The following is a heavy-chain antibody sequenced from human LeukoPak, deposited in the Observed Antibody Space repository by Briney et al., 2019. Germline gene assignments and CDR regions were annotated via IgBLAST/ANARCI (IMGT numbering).Heavy chain of an antibody. CDR3: AREGGRDGYNYYDY. CDR2: ISAYNGNT. J-gene: IGHJ4*02. Sequence: ASVKVSCKASGYTFTGYYMHWVRQAPGQGLEWMGWISAYNGNTNYAQKLQGRVTMTTDTSTSTAYMELRSLRSDDTAVYYCAREGGRDGYNYYDYWGQGTLVTVSS. D-gene: IGHD5-24*01. CDR1: GYTFTGYY. V-gene: IGHV1-18*04.